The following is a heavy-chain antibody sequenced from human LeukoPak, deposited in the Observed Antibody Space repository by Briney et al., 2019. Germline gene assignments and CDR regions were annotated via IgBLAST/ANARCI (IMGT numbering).Heavy chain of an antibody. Sequence: GGSLRLSCAASGFTVSSNYMSWVRQAPGKGLEWVSVIYSGGSTYYADSVKGRFTISRDNSKNTLYLQMNSLRAEDTAVYYCARDRVYYDFWSGYSGSNGMDVWGQGTTVTVSS. D-gene: IGHD3-3*01. V-gene: IGHV3-66*02. J-gene: IGHJ6*02. CDR2: IYSGGST. CDR3: ARDRVYYDFWSGYSGSNGMDV. CDR1: GFTVSSNY.